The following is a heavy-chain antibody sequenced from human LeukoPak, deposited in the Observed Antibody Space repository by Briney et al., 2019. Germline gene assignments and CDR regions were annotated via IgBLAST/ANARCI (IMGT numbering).Heavy chain of an antibody. Sequence: SETLSLTCTVSGGSISSYYWSWIRQPAGKGLEWIGRIQTSGSTNYNPSFKNRITMSIDVSKNRFSLKLSSMTAADTAVYYCARDANGVDYWGQGTLVTVSS. CDR1: GGSISSYY. V-gene: IGHV4-4*07. J-gene: IGHJ4*02. CDR2: IQTSGST. CDR3: ARDANGVDY.